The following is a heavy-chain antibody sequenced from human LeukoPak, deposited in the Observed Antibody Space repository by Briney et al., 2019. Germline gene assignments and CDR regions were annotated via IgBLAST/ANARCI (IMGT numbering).Heavy chain of an antibody. V-gene: IGHV4-30-4*08. CDR1: GGSISSGDYY. CDR3: ASLIAPIYCSSTSCHTGHAFDI. Sequence: PSQTLSLTCTVSGGSISSGDYYWSWIRQPPGKGLEWIGYIYYSGSTYYNPSLKSRVTTSVDTSKNQFSLKLSSVTAADTAVYYCASLIAPIYCSSTSCHTGHAFDIWGQGTMVTVSS. CDR2: IYYSGST. J-gene: IGHJ3*02. D-gene: IGHD2-2*02.